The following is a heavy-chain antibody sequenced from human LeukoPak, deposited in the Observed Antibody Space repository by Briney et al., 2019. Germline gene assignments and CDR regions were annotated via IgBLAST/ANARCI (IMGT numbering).Heavy chain of an antibody. V-gene: IGHV3-7*03. CDR3: ARDKSAGADTGSSFYY. J-gene: IGHJ4*02. D-gene: IGHD3-10*01. CDR2: IKQDGSQK. CDR1: GFSISSHW. Sequence: GGSLRLSCVATGFSISSHWMSWVRQAPGKGLEWVANIKQDGSQKYYVDSVRGRFTISRDNAKNSLYLQMDSLRAEDTAVYYCARDKSAGADTGSSFYYWGQGALVTVSS.